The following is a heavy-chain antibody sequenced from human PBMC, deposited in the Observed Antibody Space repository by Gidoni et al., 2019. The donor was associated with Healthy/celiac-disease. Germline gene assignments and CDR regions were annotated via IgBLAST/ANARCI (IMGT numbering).Heavy chain of an antibody. Sequence: QVQLVESGGGVVQPGRSLRLSCAASEFTFSSYAMHWVRQAPGKGLEWVAVISYDGSNKYYVDSVKGRFTISRDNSKNTLYLQMNSLRAGDTAVYYCAKTRYSSSWYNYFDSWGQGTLVTVSS. D-gene: IGHD6-13*01. CDR1: EFTFSSYA. J-gene: IGHJ4*02. V-gene: IGHV3-30-3*02. CDR3: AKTRYSSSWYNYFDS. CDR2: ISYDGSNK.